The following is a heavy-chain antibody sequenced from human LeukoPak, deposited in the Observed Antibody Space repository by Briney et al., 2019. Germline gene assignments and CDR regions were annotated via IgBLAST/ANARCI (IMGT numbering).Heavy chain of an antibody. V-gene: IGHV3-33*01. CDR3: ARDAAYGTNWFDP. CDR2: IWYDGSNK. J-gene: IGHJ5*02. Sequence: PGGSLRLSCAASGFTFSSYGMHWVRQAPGKGLEWVAVIWYDGSNKYYADSVKGRFTISRDNSKNTLYLQMNSLRAEDTAVYYCARDAAYGTNWFDPWGQGTLVTVSS. CDR1: GFTFSSYG. D-gene: IGHD3-16*01.